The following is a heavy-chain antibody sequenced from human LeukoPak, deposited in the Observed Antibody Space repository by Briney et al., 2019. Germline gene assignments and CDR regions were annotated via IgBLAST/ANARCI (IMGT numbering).Heavy chain of an antibody. Sequence: KPSETLSLTCTVSGGSISTYYWSWIRQPPGKGLEWIWYVYYSGSTNYKPSLKSRVTISVDTSKNQFSLRLRSVTAADTAVYYCARVTGTTGGLTLYYFDYWGQGTLVAVSS. CDR3: ARVTGTTGGLTLYYFDY. CDR1: GGSISTYY. J-gene: IGHJ4*02. V-gene: IGHV4-59*01. D-gene: IGHD1-7*01. CDR2: VYYSGST.